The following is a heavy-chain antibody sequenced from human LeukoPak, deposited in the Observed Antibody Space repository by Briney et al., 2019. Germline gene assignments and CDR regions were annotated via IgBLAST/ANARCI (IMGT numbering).Heavy chain of an antibody. V-gene: IGHV4-59*01. D-gene: IGHD6-13*01. CDR1: GGSISSYY. Sequence: SETLSLTCTVSGGSISSYYWSWIRQPPGKGLEWIGYIYYSGSTNYNPSLKSRVTISVDTSKNQFSLKLSSVTAADTAVYYCARDLGSSSWSERYNWYDPWGQGTLVTVSS. J-gene: IGHJ5*02. CDR2: IYYSGST. CDR3: ARDLGSSSWSERYNWYDP.